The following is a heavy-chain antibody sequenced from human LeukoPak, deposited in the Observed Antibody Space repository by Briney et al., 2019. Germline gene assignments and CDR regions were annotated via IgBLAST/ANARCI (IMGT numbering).Heavy chain of an antibody. Sequence: GGSLRLSCAASGFTFSSYWMSWVRQAPGKGLEWAANIKQDGSEKYYVDSVKGRFTISRDNAKNSLYLQTNSLRAEDTAVYYCASASVAGTGGDYWGQGTLVTVSS. CDR2: IKQDGSEK. CDR1: GFTFSSYW. V-gene: IGHV3-7*01. J-gene: IGHJ4*02. CDR3: ASASVAGTGGDY. D-gene: IGHD6-19*01.